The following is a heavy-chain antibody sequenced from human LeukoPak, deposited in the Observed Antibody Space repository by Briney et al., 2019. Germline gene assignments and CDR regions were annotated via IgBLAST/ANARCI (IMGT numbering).Heavy chain of an antibody. J-gene: IGHJ6*03. CDR2: IYTSGST. CDR1: GGSISSYY. CDR3: AKSTARSRYYYYYYYIDV. D-gene: IGHD3-3*01. V-gene: IGHV4-4*07. Sequence: SETLSLTCTVSGGSISSYYWSWLRQPARKGLEWIGRIYTSGSTNYNPSLKSRVTMSVDTSKNQFSLKLSSVTAADTAVYDCAKSTARSRYYYYYYYIDVSGKGTTVTVSS.